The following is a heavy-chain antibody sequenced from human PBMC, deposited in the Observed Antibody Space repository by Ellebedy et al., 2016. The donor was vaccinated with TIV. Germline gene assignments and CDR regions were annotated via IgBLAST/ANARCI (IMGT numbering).Heavy chain of an antibody. J-gene: IGHJ4*02. CDR2: IKKDGSEK. CDR3: AILGVTDRFDY. V-gene: IGHV3-7*03. D-gene: IGHD2-21*02. CDR1: GFTFSSYW. Sequence: GESLKISXAASGFTFSSYWMTWVRQTPGKGLEWVANIKKDGSEKHYVDSVKGRFTISRDNAKNSLYLQMNSLRAEDTAVYYCAILGVTDRFDYWGQGTLVTVSS.